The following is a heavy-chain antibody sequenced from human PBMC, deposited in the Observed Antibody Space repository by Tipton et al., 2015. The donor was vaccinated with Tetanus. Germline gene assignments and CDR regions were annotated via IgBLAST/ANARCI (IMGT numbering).Heavy chain of an antibody. V-gene: IGHV3-48*01. CDR2: ISTTSNTI. D-gene: IGHD4-17*01. J-gene: IGHJ4*02. CDR3: ARLYGDYFHAMGY. CDR1: GFTLRSYS. Sequence: SLRLSCAASGFTLRSYSMNWVRQAPGKGLEWVSYISTTSNTIYYADSVRGRFTISRDNDKNLLYLQMSRLRREDTAVYYCARLYGDYFHAMGYWGQGTLVTVSS.